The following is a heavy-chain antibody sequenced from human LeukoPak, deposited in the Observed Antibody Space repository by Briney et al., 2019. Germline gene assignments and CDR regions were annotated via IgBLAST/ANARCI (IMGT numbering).Heavy chain of an antibody. CDR3: ASVRTYGGNDFDY. V-gene: IGHV4-59*01. D-gene: IGHD4-23*01. CDR1: GGSINSYY. Sequence: SETLSLTCNVSGGSINSYYWSWIRQPPGKGLEWIGYIYYSGSTNYNPSLKSRVTISVDTSKNQFSLKLSSVTAADTAVYYCASVRTYGGNDFDYWGQGTLVTVSS. CDR2: IYYSGST. J-gene: IGHJ4*02.